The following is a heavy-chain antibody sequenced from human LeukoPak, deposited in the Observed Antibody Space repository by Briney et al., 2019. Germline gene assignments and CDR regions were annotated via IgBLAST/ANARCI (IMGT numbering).Heavy chain of an antibody. Sequence: ASVKVSCKPSGYTFTNYYVHWVRQAPGQGLEWMGYFVPDSGGADYDQKFQGRVTMTRDKSISTVYMELSSLRSDDTAVYYCSTEDKYCSGANCGKYWGEGTLVSVSS. J-gene: IGHJ4*02. CDR3: STEDKYCSGANCGKY. V-gene: IGHV1-2*02. CDR2: FVPDSGGA. D-gene: IGHD2-15*01. CDR1: GYTFTNYY.